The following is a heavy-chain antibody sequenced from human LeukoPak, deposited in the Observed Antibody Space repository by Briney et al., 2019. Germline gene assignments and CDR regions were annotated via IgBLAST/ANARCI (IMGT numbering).Heavy chain of an antibody. CDR2: VNGDGSNT. Sequence: GGSLRLSCAASGFSLSSHWMHWVRQVPGKGLVWVSRVNGDGSNTAYADSVKGRFTISRDNAENTLSLQMDSLRDDDTAVYYCARAVAGSRNALDIWGQGTMVIVSS. D-gene: IGHD6-19*01. CDR3: ARAVAGSRNALDI. V-gene: IGHV3-74*03. CDR1: GFSLSSHW. J-gene: IGHJ3*02.